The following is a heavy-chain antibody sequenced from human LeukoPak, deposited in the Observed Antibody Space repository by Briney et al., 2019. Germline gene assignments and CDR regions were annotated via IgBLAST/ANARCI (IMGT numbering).Heavy chain of an antibody. CDR1: GDSISSSGYY. CDR3: ARHEANYASGSMFKNWSDP. Sequence: SETLSLTCTVSGDSISSSGYYWGWIRQPPGKELEWIATIYYSGASYYNSSLKSRVTISGDTYKTQFPLRLSSLTAAATAEYKCARHEANYASGSMFKNWSDPGGQGSLVTVS. V-gene: IGHV4-39*01. CDR2: IYYSGAS. D-gene: IGHD3-10*01. J-gene: IGHJ5*02.